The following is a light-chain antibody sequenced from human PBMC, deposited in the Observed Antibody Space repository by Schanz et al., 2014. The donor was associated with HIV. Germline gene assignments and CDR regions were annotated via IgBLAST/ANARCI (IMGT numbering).Light chain of an antibody. Sequence: EIVLTQFPGTLSLSPGDRATLSCRASQSVSSNYLAWYQQRSGQPPRLLIYGASRRNTGIPHRFSGSGSVTDFTLTISRLEPEDYAVYYCQQYGSLPWTFGQGTKVEVK. J-gene: IGKJ1*01. CDR3: QQYGSLPWT. V-gene: IGKV3-20*01. CDR2: GAS. CDR1: QSVSSNY.